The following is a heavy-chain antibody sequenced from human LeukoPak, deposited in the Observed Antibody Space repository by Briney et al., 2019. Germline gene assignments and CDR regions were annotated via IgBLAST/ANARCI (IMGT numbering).Heavy chain of an antibody. CDR3: ATDSGATGNYYDKGGFDY. CDR1: GYTLTELS. Sequence: GASVKVSCKVSGYTLTELSMHWVRQAPGKGLEWMGGFDPEDGETIYAQKFQGGVTMTEDTSTDTAYMELSSLRSEDTAVYYCATDSGATGNYYDKGGFDYWGQGTLVTVSS. CDR2: FDPEDGET. V-gene: IGHV1-24*01. J-gene: IGHJ4*02. D-gene: IGHD3-22*01.